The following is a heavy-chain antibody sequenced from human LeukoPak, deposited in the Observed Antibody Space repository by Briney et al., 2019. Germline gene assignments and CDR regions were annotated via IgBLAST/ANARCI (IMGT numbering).Heavy chain of an antibody. CDR3: ARDGQLEWRGVSLWYFHL. D-gene: IGHD3-3*01. Sequence: GGSLRLSCAASVFTFSSYSMNWVRQAPGKGLEWVSSISSSSSYIYYADSVKGRFTISRDNAKNSLYLQMNSLRAEYTAVYYCARDGQLEWRGVSLWYFHLWVRGTLVTVSS. CDR2: ISSSSSYI. CDR1: VFTFSSYS. J-gene: IGHJ2*01. V-gene: IGHV3-21*01.